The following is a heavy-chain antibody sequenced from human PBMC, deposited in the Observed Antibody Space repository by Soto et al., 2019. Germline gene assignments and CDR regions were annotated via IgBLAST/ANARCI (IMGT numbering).Heavy chain of an antibody. V-gene: IGHV4-39*01. CDR2: IYSLGNT. D-gene: IGHD3-22*01. Sequence: PSETLSLTCTVSGGSISSSSDYWGWIRQPPGQGLEWLGTIYSLGNTYYNPSLKSRVTISVDKSKSQLFLKLSSVTAPDTAVYYCARQIYDSSGYYYAYWGQGTLVTVSS. CDR3: ARQIYDSSGYYYAY. CDR1: GGSISSSSDY. J-gene: IGHJ4*02.